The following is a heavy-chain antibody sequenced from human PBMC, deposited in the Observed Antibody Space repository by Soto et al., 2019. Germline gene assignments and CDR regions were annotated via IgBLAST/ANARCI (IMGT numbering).Heavy chain of an antibody. V-gene: IGHV4-38-2*01. CDR1: GYSISLGYY. J-gene: IGHJ4*02. Sequence: SETLSLTCAVSGYSISLGYYWGWIRQPPGKGLEWIGSTYHSGNTYYNPSLKSRVSISLDTSKNHFSLELTSVTAADTAVYYCARGIYSTSSFFDSWGQGTLVTVSS. CDR3: ARGIYSTSSFFDS. D-gene: IGHD6-6*01. CDR2: TYHSGNT.